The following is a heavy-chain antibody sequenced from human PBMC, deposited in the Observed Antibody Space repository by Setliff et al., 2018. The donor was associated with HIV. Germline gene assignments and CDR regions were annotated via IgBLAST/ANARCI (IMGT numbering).Heavy chain of an antibody. CDR2: IIPIFGAA. Sequence: SVKVSCKASGGTFSSYAISWVRQAPGQGLEWMGGIIPIFGAANYAQKFQGRVTITADESTSTAYMELTRLRSDDTAMFYCAVMGYCGGNSCYRTEGFDYWGQGTLVTVSS. V-gene: IGHV1-69*13. CDR3: AVMGYCGGNSCYRTEGFDY. D-gene: IGHD2-2*01. J-gene: IGHJ4*02. CDR1: GGTFSSYA.